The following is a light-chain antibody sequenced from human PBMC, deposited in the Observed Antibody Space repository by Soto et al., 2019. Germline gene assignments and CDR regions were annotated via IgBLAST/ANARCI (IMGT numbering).Light chain of an antibody. CDR2: EVS. CDR1: SSDVGGYNY. V-gene: IGLV2-8*01. CDR3: RSFASSNHYV. J-gene: IGLJ2*01. Sequence: QSVLTQPPSVSGSPGQSVTISCTGTSSDVGGYNYVSWYQQHPGKAPKLMISEVSKRPSGVPDRFSGSKSGNTAFLTVSGLQAEDDAYYYCRSFASSNHYVFGGGTKLTVL.